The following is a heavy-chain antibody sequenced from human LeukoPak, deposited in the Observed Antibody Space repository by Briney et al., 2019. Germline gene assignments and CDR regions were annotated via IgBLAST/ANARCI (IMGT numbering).Heavy chain of an antibody. CDR1: GFTFSSYW. CDR2: IGQDGSEK. Sequence: SGGSLRLSCAASGFTFSSYWMSWLRQAPGKGLEWVATIGQDGSEKFYVDSAKGRFTASRDNAKTSLYLQMNSLRAEDTAVYYCAREANARFDYWGQGTLVTVSS. D-gene: IGHD1-1*01. J-gene: IGHJ4*02. V-gene: IGHV3-7*01. CDR3: AREANARFDY.